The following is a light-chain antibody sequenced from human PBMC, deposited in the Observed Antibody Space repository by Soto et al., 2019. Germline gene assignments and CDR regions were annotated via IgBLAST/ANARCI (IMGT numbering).Light chain of an antibody. V-gene: IGKV3-15*01. CDR2: GAS. CDR1: QSVSSN. J-gene: IGKJ5*01. Sequence: EIVMTQSPATLSVSPGERATLSCRASQSVSSNLAWYQQKPGQAPRLLIYGASTRATGIPARFSGSGSGTEFTLTISSLQSKDFAVYYCQQYNNWPPLFGQGTRLEIK. CDR3: QQYNNWPPL.